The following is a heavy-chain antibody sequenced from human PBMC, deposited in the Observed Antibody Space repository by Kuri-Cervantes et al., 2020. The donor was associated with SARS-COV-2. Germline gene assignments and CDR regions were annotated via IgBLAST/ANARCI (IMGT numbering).Heavy chain of an antibody. CDR3: ARKGVVVPTPVDYYYAMDV. V-gene: IGHV1-18*04. D-gene: IGHD2-2*01. CDR2: IGTNNGNK. CDR1: GYTFTGYY. J-gene: IGHJ6*02. Sequence: ASVKVSCKASGYTFTGYYMHWVRQAPGQGLEWMGWIGTNNGNKVYAQKFQGRATMTTDTSTNTASMELTSLRFDDTAVYYCARKGVVVPTPVDYYYAMDVWGQGTTVTVSS.